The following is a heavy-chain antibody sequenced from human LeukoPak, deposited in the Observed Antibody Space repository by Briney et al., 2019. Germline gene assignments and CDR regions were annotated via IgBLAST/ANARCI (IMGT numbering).Heavy chain of an antibody. D-gene: IGHD5-18*01. Sequence: GESLKISCKCSGYSFTNYWIGWVRQMPGKGLEWMGIIYPGDSDTRYSPSFQGQVTISADKSISTAYLQWSSLKASDTAMFYCARYDSYDSRGGFDYWGQGTLVTVSS. CDR1: GYSFTNYW. V-gene: IGHV5-51*01. J-gene: IGHJ4*02. CDR3: ARYDSYDSRGGFDY. CDR2: IYPGDSDT.